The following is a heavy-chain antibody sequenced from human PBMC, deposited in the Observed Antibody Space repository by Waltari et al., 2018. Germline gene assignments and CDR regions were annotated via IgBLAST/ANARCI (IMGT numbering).Heavy chain of an antibody. CDR1: GYTFTGYY. V-gene: IGHV1-2*06. Sequence: QVQLVQSGAEVKKPGASVKVSCKASGYTFTGYYMNWVRQDHGQGLEWMGRINPSSGGTNYPQNFQGRATMTSDTSIIPAYMELSMLRSDDTAVYYCARVRGRGNVGGYVVYAFDIWGQGTMVTVSS. D-gene: IGHD5-12*01. CDR3: ARVRGRGNVGGYVVYAFDI. CDR2: INPSSGGT. J-gene: IGHJ3*02.